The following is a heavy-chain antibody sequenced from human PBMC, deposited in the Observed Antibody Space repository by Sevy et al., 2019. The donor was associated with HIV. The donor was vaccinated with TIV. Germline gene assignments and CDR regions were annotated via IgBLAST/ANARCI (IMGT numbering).Heavy chain of an antibody. CDR1: GFTFDDYG. CDR2: INWNGGST. V-gene: IGHV3-20*04. Sequence: GGSLRLSCAASGFTFDDYGMSWVRQAPGKGLEWVSGINWNGGSTGYAHSVKGRFTISRDNAKNSLYLQMNSLRAEDTALYYCARERRGGSGYFPYYYYGMDVWGQGTTVTVSS. CDR3: ARERRGGSGYFPYYYYGMDV. D-gene: IGHD3-10*01. J-gene: IGHJ6*02.